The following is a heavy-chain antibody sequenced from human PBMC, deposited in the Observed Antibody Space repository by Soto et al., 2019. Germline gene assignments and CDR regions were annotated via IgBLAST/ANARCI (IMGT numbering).Heavy chain of an antibody. Sequence: GASVKVSCKASGYTFTSYGICWVRQAPGQGLEWMGWTSPYNGHTHYAQRLQGRVTMTTHTSTSTAYMELRSLTSDDTAVYYCARGLIAAAGISVDYWGEGTLVTVS. D-gene: IGHD6-13*01. J-gene: IGHJ4*02. V-gene: IGHV1-18*01. CDR2: TSPYNGHT. CDR1: GYTFTSYG. CDR3: ARGLIAAAGISVDY.